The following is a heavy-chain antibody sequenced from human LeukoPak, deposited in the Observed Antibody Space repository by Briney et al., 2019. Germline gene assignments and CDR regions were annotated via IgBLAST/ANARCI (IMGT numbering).Heavy chain of an antibody. D-gene: IGHD6-6*01. CDR1: GYSISSGYY. CDR3: VRSSSSIFDY. CDR2: IYHTGST. J-gene: IGHJ4*02. Sequence: PSETLSLTCTVSGYSISSGYYWGWIRQPPGKGLEWIVNIYHTGSTYYNPSLKSRVTISVDTSKNQFSLKLNSVTAADTAVYYCVRSSSSIFDYWGQGTLVTVSS. V-gene: IGHV4-38-2*02.